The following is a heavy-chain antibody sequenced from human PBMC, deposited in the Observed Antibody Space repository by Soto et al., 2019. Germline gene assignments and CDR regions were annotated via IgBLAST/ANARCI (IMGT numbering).Heavy chain of an antibody. CDR3: AKEEIGVRGVIPYYYYGMDV. D-gene: IGHD3-10*01. J-gene: IGHJ6*02. V-gene: IGHV3-23*01. CDR2: ISVSGGST. CDR1: GFTFSSYA. Sequence: PGGSLSLACAASGFTFSSYAMSWVRQAPGKGLEWVSAISVSGGSTYYADSVKGRFTISRDNSKNTLYLQMNSLRAEDAAVYYCAKEEIGVRGVIPYYYYGMDVWGQGTTVTVSS.